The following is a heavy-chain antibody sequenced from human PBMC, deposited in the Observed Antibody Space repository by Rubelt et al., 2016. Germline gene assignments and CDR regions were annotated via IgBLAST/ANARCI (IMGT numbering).Heavy chain of an antibody. CDR3: ARSVSSSSWRYFFDH. Sequence: RRSGRQAPGKGLEWVANIRQDGSEKYYLDSVKGRLTISRDNSKNTLFRQTRSLRAEDTAAYYCARSVSSSSWRYFFDHWCQGTMVTVSS. J-gene: IGHJ4*02. V-gene: IGHV3-7*05. D-gene: IGHD6-13*01. CDR2: IRQDGSEK.